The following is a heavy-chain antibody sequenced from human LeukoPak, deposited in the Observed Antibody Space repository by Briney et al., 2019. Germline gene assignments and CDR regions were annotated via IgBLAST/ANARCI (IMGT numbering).Heavy chain of an antibody. CDR1: GGSISSGGYS. D-gene: IGHD5-18*01. V-gene: IGHV4-30-2*01. CDR2: IYHSGSP. Sequence: SETLSLTCAVSGGSISSGGYSWSWIRQPPGKGLEWIGYIYHSGSPYYNPSLKSRVTISVDRSKNQFSLKLSSVTAADTAVYYCAREGYSYGLNWFDPWGQGTLVTVSS. CDR3: AREGYSYGLNWFDP. J-gene: IGHJ5*02.